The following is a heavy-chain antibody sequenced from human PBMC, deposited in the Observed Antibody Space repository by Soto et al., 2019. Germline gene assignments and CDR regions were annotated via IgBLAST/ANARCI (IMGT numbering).Heavy chain of an antibody. CDR1: GFSLSTSGVG. V-gene: IGHV2-5*02. J-gene: IGHJ6*02. CDR2: IYWDDDK. CDR3: AHSRCRDFWSGYYCYYYYYGMDV. Sequence: QITLKESGPPLVKPTQTLTLTCTFSGFSLSTSGVGVGWIRQPPGKALEWLALIYWDDDKRYSPSLKSRLTITKDTSKNQVVLTMTNIDPADTATYYCAHSRCRDFWSGYYCYYYYYGMDVWGQGNTVTVSS. D-gene: IGHD3-3*01.